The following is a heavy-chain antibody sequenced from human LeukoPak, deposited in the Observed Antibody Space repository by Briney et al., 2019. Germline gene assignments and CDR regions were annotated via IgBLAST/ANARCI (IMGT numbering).Heavy chain of an antibody. CDR1: GDSVSSNSAA. D-gene: IGHD3-10*01. CDR2: TYYWSNWYN. J-gene: IGHJ6*02. CDR3: ARDRGGLRGVANYYYYYGMDV. Sequence: SQTLSLTCALSGDSVSSNSAAWNWLTQSPSRGLEWLGRTYYWSNWYNDYAVAVKSRITINPDTSKNQFSLQLNSVTPEDTAVDYCARDRGGLRGVANYYYYYGMDVSGQGTTVTVSS. V-gene: IGHV6-1*01.